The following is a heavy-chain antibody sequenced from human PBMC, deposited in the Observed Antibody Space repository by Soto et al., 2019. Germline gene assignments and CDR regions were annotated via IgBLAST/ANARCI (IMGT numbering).Heavy chain of an antibody. V-gene: IGHV4-34*01. CDR1: WGYCGGFD. J-gene: IGHJ4*02. CDR2: INHSGST. D-gene: IGHD5-18*01. CDR3: ASSLTEGYSDGVSGFDY. Sequence: EPQCLPKGVEWGYCGGFDGSRIRQPPGKGLEWIGEINHSGSTNYNPSLKSRVTISVDTSKNQFSLKLSSVTAADTAVYYCASSLTEGYSDGVSGFDYLGQGTLVTVSS.